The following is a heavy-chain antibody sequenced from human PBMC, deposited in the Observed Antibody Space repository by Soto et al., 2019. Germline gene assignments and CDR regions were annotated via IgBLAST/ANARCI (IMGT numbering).Heavy chain of an antibody. CDR3: ARRDGYNFDY. CDR1: GFTFSSYA. V-gene: IGHV3-64*01. J-gene: IGHJ4*02. Sequence: EVQLVESGGGLVQPGGSLRLSCAASGFTFSSYAMHWVRQAPGKGLEYVSAINSNGGSTYYANSVKGRFTISRDNSKNTLYIQMGSLRAEDMAVYYCARRDGYNFDYLGQGTLVTVSS. CDR2: INSNGGST. D-gene: IGHD5-12*01.